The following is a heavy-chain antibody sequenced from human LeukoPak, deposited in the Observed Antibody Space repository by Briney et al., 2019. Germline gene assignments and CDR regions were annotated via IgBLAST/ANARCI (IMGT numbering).Heavy chain of an antibody. V-gene: IGHV5-51*01. CDR1: GYSFTSYW. J-gene: IGHJ5*02. D-gene: IGHD3-3*01. CDR3: ARLAEDTIVEMYWFDP. Sequence: GESLKISCKGSGYSFTSYWIGWVRQMPGKGLEWMGIIYPGDSDTRYSPSFQGQVTISADKSISTAYLQWSSLKASDTAMYYCARLAEDTIVEMYWFDPWGQGTLVTVSS. CDR2: IYPGDSDT.